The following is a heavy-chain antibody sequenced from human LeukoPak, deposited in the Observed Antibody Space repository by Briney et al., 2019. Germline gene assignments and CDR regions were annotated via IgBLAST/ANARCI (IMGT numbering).Heavy chain of an antibody. D-gene: IGHD3-3*01. CDR2: ISSSSSYL. CDR1: GFTFSTYS. J-gene: IGHJ4*02. Sequence: GGSLRLSCAASGFTFSTYSMNWVRQAPGKGLEWVSSISSSSSYLYYADSVKGRFTISRDNAKNSLYLQMNSLRAEDTAVYYCARGGTPITIFGVVPYFDYWGQGTLVTVSS. V-gene: IGHV3-21*01. CDR3: ARGGTPITIFGVVPYFDY.